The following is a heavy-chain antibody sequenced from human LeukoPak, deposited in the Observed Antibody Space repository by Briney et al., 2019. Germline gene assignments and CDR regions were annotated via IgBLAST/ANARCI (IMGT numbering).Heavy chain of an antibody. CDR2: IYTSGST. CDR1: GGSISSSSYY. J-gene: IGHJ5*02. CDR3: ARDLIQQLPRVAWFDP. V-gene: IGHV4-61*02. D-gene: IGHD6-13*01. Sequence: PSETLSLTCTVSGGSISSSSYYWSWIRQPAGKGLEWIGRIYTSGSTNYNPSLKSRVTMSVDTSKNQFSLKLSSVTAADTAVYYCARDLIQQLPRVAWFDPWGQGTLVTVSS.